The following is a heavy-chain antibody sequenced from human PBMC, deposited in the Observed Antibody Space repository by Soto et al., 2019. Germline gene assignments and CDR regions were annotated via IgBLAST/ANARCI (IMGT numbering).Heavy chain of an antibody. Sequence: GGSLRLSCAASGFTFSSYSMNWVRQAPGKGLEWVSYISSSSSTIYYADSVKGRFTISRDNAKNSLYLQMNSLRAEDTAVYYCARIVVVAGCSAFDIWGQGTMVTVSS. D-gene: IGHD2-15*01. J-gene: IGHJ3*02. CDR2: ISSSSSTI. CDR3: ARIVVVAGCSAFDI. CDR1: GFTFSSYS. V-gene: IGHV3-48*01.